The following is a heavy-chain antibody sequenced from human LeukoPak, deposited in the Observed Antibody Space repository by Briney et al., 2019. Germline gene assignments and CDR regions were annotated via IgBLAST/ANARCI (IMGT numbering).Heavy chain of an antibody. CDR3: AKEVVVIIHKLFDY. D-gene: IGHD3-22*01. V-gene: IGHV3-30*18. CDR2: ISYDGSNK. Sequence: GSLRLSCAASGFTFSSYGMHWVRQAPGKGLEWVAVISYDGSNKYYADSVKGRFTISRDNSKNTLYLQMNSLRAEDTAVYYCAKEVVVIIHKLFDYWGQGTLVTVSS. CDR1: GFTFSSYG. J-gene: IGHJ4*02.